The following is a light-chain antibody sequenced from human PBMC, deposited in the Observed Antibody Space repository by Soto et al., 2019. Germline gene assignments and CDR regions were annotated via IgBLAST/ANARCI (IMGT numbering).Light chain of an antibody. V-gene: IGLV1-47*01. J-gene: IGLJ3*02. CDR2: RDN. CDR3: AACDDTLSGDWV. Sequence: QSVLSQPPSASGTPGQRVTISCSGSISNVGSNYVYWYQQLPGTAPKLLIYRDNQRPSGVPDRCSASKSGTSAYLAISGLRSDDEAVYYCAACDDTLSGDWVFGGGTQLTVL. CDR1: ISNVGSNY.